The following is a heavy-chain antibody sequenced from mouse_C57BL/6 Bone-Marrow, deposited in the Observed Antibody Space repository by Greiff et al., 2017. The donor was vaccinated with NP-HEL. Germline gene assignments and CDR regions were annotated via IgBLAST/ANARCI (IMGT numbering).Heavy chain of an antibody. Sequence: VKLVESGAELVKPGASVKISCKASGYAFSSYWMNWVKQRPGKGLEWIGQIYPGDGDTNYNGKFKGKATLTADKSSSTAYMQLSSLTSEDSAVYFCARHYGSSHWYFDVWGTGTTVTVSS. CDR1: GYAFSSYW. CDR2: IYPGDGDT. CDR3: ARHYGSSHWYFDV. D-gene: IGHD1-1*01. V-gene: IGHV1-80*01. J-gene: IGHJ1*03.